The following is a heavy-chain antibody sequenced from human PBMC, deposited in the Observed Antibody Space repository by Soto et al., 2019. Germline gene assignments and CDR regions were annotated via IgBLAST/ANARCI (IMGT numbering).Heavy chain of an antibody. CDR3: ARGNYDILTGESYYFDY. J-gene: IGHJ4*02. Sequence: SGGSLRLSCAASGFTFSDHYMDWVRQAPGKGLEWVGRTRNKANSYTTEYAASVKGRFTISRDDSKNSLYLQMNSLKTEDTSVYYCARGNYDILTGESYYFDYWGQGTLVTVSS. V-gene: IGHV3-72*01. CDR2: TRNKANSYTT. CDR1: GFTFSDHY. D-gene: IGHD3-9*01.